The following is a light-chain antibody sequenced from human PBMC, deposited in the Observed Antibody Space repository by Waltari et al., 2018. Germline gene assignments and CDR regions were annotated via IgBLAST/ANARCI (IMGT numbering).Light chain of an antibody. V-gene: IGLV2-14*03. CDR1: SSDVGGYDY. CDR2: DFN. CDR3: NSYTTSSTRV. Sequence: QSALTQPASVSGSPGQSITIYCTGTSSDVGGYDYVAWYQQHPDKAPKLLIYDFNNRPSGVSSRFSGSKSGNTASLTISGLQAEDEADYYCNSYTTSSTRVFGGGTKLTVL. J-gene: IGLJ3*02.